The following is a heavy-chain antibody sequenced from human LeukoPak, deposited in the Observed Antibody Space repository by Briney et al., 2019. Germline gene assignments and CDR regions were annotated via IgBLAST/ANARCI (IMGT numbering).Heavy chain of an antibody. CDR2: ISSSGSTI. Sequence: PSETLSLTCTDSGYSISSDYYMSWIRQAPGKGLEWVSYISSSGSTIYYADSVKGRFTISRDNAKNSLYLQMNSLRAEDTAVYYCARLVGRSAFDIWGQGTMVTVSS. J-gene: IGHJ3*02. D-gene: IGHD1-26*01. CDR1: GYSISSDYY. V-gene: IGHV3-11*04. CDR3: ARLVGRSAFDI.